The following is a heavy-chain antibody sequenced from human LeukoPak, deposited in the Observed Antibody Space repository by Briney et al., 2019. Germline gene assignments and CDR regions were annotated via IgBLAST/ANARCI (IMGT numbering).Heavy chain of an antibody. V-gene: IGHV4-4*02. CDR2: IYHSGST. D-gene: IGHD1-20*01. CDR3: ARDRGDNWNDVGYFDY. CDR1: GGSISSSNW. J-gene: IGHJ4*02. Sequence: TSSETLSLTCAVSGGSISSSNWWSWVRQPPGKGLEWIGEIYHSGSTNYNPSLKSRVTISVDKSKNQFSLKLSSVTAADTAVYYCARDRGDNWNDVGYFDYWGQGTLVTVSS.